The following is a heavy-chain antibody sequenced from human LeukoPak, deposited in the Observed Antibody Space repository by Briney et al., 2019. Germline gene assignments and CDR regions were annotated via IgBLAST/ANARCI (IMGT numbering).Heavy chain of an antibody. D-gene: IGHD3-3*01. CDR2: IIPIFGTA. CDR1: GGTFSSYA. Sequence: ASVKVSCKASGGTFSSYAISWVRQAPGQGLEWMGGIIPIFGTANYAQKFQGRVTMTTDTSTSTAYMELRSLRSDDTAVYYCARDSVSRLRFLEWPVDYWGQGTLVTVSS. V-gene: IGHV1-69*05. CDR3: ARDSVSRLRFLEWPVDY. J-gene: IGHJ4*02.